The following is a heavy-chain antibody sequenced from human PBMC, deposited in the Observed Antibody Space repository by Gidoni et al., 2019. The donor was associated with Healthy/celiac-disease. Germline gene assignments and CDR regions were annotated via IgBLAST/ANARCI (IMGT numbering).Heavy chain of an antibody. CDR2: IIPIFGTA. CDR1: GGTFSSSA. V-gene: IGHV1-69*01. J-gene: IGHJ4*02. CDR3: ARRPSFYCSSTSCHGFDY. D-gene: IGHD2-2*01. Sequence: QVQLVQSGAEVKKPGSSVKVSCKASGGTFSSSAISWVRQAPGQGLEWMGGIIPIFGTANDAQKFQGRVTITADESTSTAYMELSSLRSEDTAVYYCARRPSFYCSSTSCHGFDYWGQGTLVTVSS.